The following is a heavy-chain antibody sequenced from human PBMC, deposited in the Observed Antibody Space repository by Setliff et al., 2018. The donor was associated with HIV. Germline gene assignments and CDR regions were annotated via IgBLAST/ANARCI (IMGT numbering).Heavy chain of an antibody. CDR2: FYYSGST. J-gene: IGHJ4*02. V-gene: IGHV4-61*08. CDR3: AKEGGYCSGDTCFGFDY. CDR1: GGSISSGGDY. D-gene: IGHD2-15*01. Sequence: SETLSLTCTVSGGSISSGGDYWNWIRQHPGKGLEWIGVFYYSGSTDYNPSLKSRVTISVDTSKNQFSLTLSSVTAADTAVYYCAKEGGYCSGDTCFGFDYWGQGTLVTVSS.